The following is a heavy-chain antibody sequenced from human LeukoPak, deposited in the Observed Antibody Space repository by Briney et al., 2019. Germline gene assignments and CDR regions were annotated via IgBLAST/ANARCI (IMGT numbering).Heavy chain of an antibody. CDR3: ARFGYVAAVDV. CDR2: INPAGSET. D-gene: IGHD2-15*01. V-gene: IGHV3-7*01. J-gene: IGHJ4*02. CDR1: RFSLSAYW. Sequence: RGSLRLSCAASRFSLSAYWMTWVRQAPGTGLEWVANINPAGSETYYVDPVKGRFSISRDNAKNLVYLQMNSLRAEDTAVYHCARFGYVAAVDVWGQGTPVTVSS.